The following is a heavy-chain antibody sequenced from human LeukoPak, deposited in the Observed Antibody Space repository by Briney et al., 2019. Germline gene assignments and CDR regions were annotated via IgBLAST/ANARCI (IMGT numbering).Heavy chain of an antibody. D-gene: IGHD2-2*01. CDR2: IIPILGIA. Sequence: ASVKVSCKASGGTFSSYTISWVRQAPGQGLEWMGRIIPILGIANYAQKFQGRVTITADKSTSTAYMELSSLRSEDTAVYSCPRDQGLSPPHASTFNWCDPWGEGTLVTVSS. CDR3: PRDQGLSPPHASTFNWCDP. J-gene: IGHJ5*02. CDR1: GGTFSSYT. V-gene: IGHV1-69*04.